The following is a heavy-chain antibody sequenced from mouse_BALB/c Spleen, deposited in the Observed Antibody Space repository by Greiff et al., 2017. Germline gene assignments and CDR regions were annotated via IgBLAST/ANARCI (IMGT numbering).Heavy chain of an antibody. CDR2: IWGGGST. J-gene: IGHJ3*01. D-gene: IGHD2-4*01. V-gene: IGHV2-6-4*01. CDR3: ARNQIYYDYDVDFAY. CDR1: GFSLSRYS. Sequence: QVQLKESGPGLVAPSQSLSITCTVSGFSLSRYSVHWVRQPPGKGLEWLGMIWGGGSTDYNSALKSRLSISKDNSKSQVFLKMNSLQTDDTAMYYSARNQIYYDYDVDFAYWGQGTLVTVSA.